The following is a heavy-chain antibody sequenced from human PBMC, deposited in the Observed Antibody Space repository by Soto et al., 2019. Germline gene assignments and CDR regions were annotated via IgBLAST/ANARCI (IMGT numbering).Heavy chain of an antibody. CDR2: IYYSGST. V-gene: IGHV4-61*01. Sequence: PSETLSLTCTVSGGSVSSGSDYWSWIRQPPGKGLEWIGYIYYSGSTNYNPSLKSRVTISVDTSKNQFSLKLSSVTAADTAVYYCARETEGAYNWFDPWGQGTLVTVSS. J-gene: IGHJ5*02. D-gene: IGHD1-1*01. CDR1: GGSVSSGSDY. CDR3: ARETEGAYNWFDP.